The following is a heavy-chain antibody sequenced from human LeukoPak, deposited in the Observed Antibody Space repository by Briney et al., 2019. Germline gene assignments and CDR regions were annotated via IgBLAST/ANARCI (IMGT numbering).Heavy chain of an antibody. V-gene: IGHV4-59*01. D-gene: IGHD6-13*01. J-gene: IGHJ4*02. CDR1: GGSISSYY. CDR2: IYYSGST. CDR3: ARLYSSSLGRVFDY. Sequence: PSETLSLTCTVSGGSISSYYWSWIRQPPGKGLEWIGYIYYSGSTNYSPSLKSRVTISVDTSKNQFSLKLSSVTAADTAVYYCARLYSSSLGRVFDYWGQGTLDTVSS.